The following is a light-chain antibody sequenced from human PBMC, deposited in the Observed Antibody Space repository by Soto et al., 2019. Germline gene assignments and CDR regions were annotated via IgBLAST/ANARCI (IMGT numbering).Light chain of an antibody. Sequence: QLVLTQSPSASASLGATVKLTCTLSSGHSSYAIAWHQQQPEKGPRFLMKVNSDGSHNKGDGIPDRFSGSSSGAERYLTISSLQSEDEADYYCQTWGTGIRVFGGGTNVTVL. V-gene: IGLV4-69*01. CDR2: VNSDGSH. CDR3: QTWGTGIRV. J-gene: IGLJ3*02. CDR1: SGHSSYA.